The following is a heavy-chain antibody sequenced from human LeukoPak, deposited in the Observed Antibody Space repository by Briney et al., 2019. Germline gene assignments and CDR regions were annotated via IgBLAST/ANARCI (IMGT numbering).Heavy chain of an antibody. J-gene: IGHJ4*02. Sequence: GESLKISCKTSGYSFSSYWIGWVRQMPGEGLGWMGIIDPGDSETRYSPSFEGQVTISADKSISTAYLQWSSLKASDTAMYYCARQTSMGRSGDYWGQGTLVTVSA. CDR2: IDPGDSET. D-gene: IGHD3-10*01. V-gene: IGHV5-51*01. CDR1: GYSFSSYW. CDR3: ARQTSMGRSGDY.